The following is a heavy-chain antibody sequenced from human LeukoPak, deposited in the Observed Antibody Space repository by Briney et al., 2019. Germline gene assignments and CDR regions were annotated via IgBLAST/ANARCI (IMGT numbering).Heavy chain of an antibody. D-gene: IGHD3-3*01. CDR1: GYSFTSYW. Sequence: GESLKISCKGSGYSFTSYWIGWVRQMPGKGLEWMGIIYPGDSDTRYSPSFQGQVTISADKSISTAYLQWSSLKASDTAMYYCARGVGYDFWSGSPTADMDVWAKGTTVTVSS. CDR2: IYPGDSDT. J-gene: IGHJ6*03. V-gene: IGHV5-51*01. CDR3: ARGVGYDFWSGSPTADMDV.